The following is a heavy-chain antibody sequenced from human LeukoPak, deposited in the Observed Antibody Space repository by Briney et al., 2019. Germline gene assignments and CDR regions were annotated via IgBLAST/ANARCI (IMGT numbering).Heavy chain of an antibody. CDR1: GFTVSTNY. Sequence: PGGSLRLSCAASGFTVSTNYLSWVRQAPGKGLEGVSVVYSGGTTYHADYVKGRFTISRDNSKNTMYLQMNSLRADDTAVYYCARESVVRGVINGMDVWGQGTTVTVSS. J-gene: IGHJ6*02. V-gene: IGHV3-66*01. D-gene: IGHD3-10*01. CDR2: VYSGGTT. CDR3: ARESVVRGVINGMDV.